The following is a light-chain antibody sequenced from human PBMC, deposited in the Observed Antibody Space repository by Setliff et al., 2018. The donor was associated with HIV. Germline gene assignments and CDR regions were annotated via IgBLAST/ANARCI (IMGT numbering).Light chain of an antibody. V-gene: IGLV2-8*01. Sequence: QSVLTQPPSASGSPGQSVTISCTGTSSDVGAYNYVSWYQQHPGKAPKLMIYEVNKRPSGVPDRFSGSKSGNTASLTISGLQADDEADYYCCSYTGTYTYVFATGTKVTVL. J-gene: IGLJ1*01. CDR3: CSYTGTYTYV. CDR1: SSDVGAYNY. CDR2: EVN.